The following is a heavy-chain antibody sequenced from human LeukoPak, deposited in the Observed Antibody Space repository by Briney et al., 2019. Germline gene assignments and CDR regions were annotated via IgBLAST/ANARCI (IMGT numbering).Heavy chain of an antibody. D-gene: IGHD3-9*01. CDR3: AKEHDWYLGLFDY. J-gene: IGHJ4*02. V-gene: IGHV3-23*01. Sequence: GGSLRLSCAASGFTFSSYAMSWVRQAPGKGLEWVSGISGSGGSTYYADSVKGRFTISRDNSKNTLYLQMHSLRGEDTAVYYCAKEHDWYLGLFDYWGQGTLVTVSS. CDR1: GFTFSSYA. CDR2: ISGSGGST.